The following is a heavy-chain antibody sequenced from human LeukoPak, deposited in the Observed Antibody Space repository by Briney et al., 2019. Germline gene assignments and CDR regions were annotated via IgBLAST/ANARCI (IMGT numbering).Heavy chain of an antibody. Sequence: PSETLSLTCSVSGDSITNTIYYWAWARQPPGKGLEWIGTVYYTGATFYKPSLKSRVTVSADTSRNQFSLSLRSVTAADAAVYYCATIRRYGGNPAYYFDDWGQGTLVTVSS. V-gene: IGHV4-39*01. D-gene: IGHD5-12*01. CDR1: GDSITNTIYY. CDR2: VYYTGAT. CDR3: ATIRRYGGNPAYYFDD. J-gene: IGHJ4*02.